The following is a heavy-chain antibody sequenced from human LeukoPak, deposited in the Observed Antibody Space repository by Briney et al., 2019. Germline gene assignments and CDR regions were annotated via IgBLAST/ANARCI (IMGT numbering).Heavy chain of an antibody. J-gene: IGHJ4*02. V-gene: IGHV3-73*01. Sequence: PGGSLRLSCAASGFTFSGSAMHWVRQASGKGLEWVGRIRSKANSYATAYAASVKGRFTISRDDSKNTAYLQMNSLKTEDTAVYYCTSRLITIFGVVTEDYWGQGTLVTVSS. D-gene: IGHD3-3*01. CDR2: IRSKANSYAT. CDR1: GFTFSGSA. CDR3: TSRLITIFGVVTEDY.